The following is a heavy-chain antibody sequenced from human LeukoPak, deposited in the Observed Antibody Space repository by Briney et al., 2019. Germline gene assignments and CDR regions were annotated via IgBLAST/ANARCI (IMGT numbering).Heavy chain of an antibody. J-gene: IGHJ6*04. V-gene: IGHV1-2*04. CDR2: INPNSGGT. CDR1: GYTFTGYY. CDR3: ARESRITMVRGVIPRVGYYYGMDV. D-gene: IGHD3-10*01. Sequence: EASVKVSCTASGYTFTGYYMHWVRQAPGQGLEWMGWINPNSGGTNYAQKFQGWVTMTRDTSISTAYMELSRLRSDDTAVYYCARESRITMVRGVIPRVGYYYGMDVWGKGTTVTVSS.